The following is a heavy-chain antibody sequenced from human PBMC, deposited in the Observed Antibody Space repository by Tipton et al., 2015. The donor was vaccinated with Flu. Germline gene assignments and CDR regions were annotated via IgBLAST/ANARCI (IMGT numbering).Heavy chain of an antibody. V-gene: IGHV4-39*07. CDR1: GGPISSSSYY. D-gene: IGHD6-6*01. CDR2: IYYSGST. Sequence: LRLSCTVSGGPISSSSYYWGWIRQPPGKGLEWIGSIYYSGSTYYNPSLKSRVTISVDTSKNQFSLKLSSVTAVDTAVYYCAREGRREQLALDYWGQGTLVTVSS. CDR3: AREGRREQLALDY. J-gene: IGHJ4*02.